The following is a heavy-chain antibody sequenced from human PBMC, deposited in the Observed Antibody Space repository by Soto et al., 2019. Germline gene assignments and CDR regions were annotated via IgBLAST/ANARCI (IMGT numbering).Heavy chain of an antibody. Sequence: SETLSLTCTVSGGSISSSSYYWGWIRQPPGKGLEWIGSIYSGGSTYYNPSLKSRVTISVDTSNNQFSLKLSSVTAADTAVYYCARQLNSVDVWGQGTTVTVSS. CDR3: ARQLNSVDV. V-gene: IGHV4-39*01. CDR1: GGSISSSSYY. J-gene: IGHJ6*02. D-gene: IGHD1-7*01. CDR2: IYSGGST.